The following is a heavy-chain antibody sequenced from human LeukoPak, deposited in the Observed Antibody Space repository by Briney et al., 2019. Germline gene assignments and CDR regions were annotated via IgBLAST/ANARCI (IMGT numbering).Heavy chain of an antibody. CDR3: AKGGRIGVFDY. CDR2: ISGSGGST. D-gene: IGHD3-16*01. CDR1: GFTFSSYA. J-gene: IGHJ4*02. V-gene: IGHV3-23*01. Sequence: QSGGSLRLSCAASGFTFSSYAMSWVRQAPGKGLEWVSAISGSGGSTHYADSVKGRFTISRDNSKNTLYLQMNSLRAEDTAIYYCAKGGRIGVFDYWGQGTLVTVSS.